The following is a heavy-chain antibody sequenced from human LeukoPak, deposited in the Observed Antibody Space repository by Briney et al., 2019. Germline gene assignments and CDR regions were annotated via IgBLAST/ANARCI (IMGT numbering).Heavy chain of an antibody. D-gene: IGHD4-23*01. CDR1: GFTVSSNY. J-gene: IGHJ6*03. CDR2: ISSSSSYI. Sequence: GGSLRLSCAASGFTVSSNYMTWVRQAPGKGLEWVSSISSSSSYIYYADSVKGRFTISRDNAKNSLYLQMNSLRAEDTAVYYCARDPGGNLYYYYYMDVWGKGTTVTVSS. V-gene: IGHV3-21*01. CDR3: ARDPGGNLYYYYYMDV.